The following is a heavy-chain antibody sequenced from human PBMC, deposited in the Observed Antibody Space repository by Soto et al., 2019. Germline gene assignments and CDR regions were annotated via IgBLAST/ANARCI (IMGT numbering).Heavy chain of an antibody. J-gene: IGHJ4*02. V-gene: IGHV1-69*13. CDR1: GGTFSSYA. CDR2: IIPIFGTA. D-gene: IGHD6-19*01. CDR3: ARDRSGSGWFDY. Sequence: SVKVSCKASGGTFSSYAISWVRQAPGQGLEWMGGIIPIFGTANYAQKFQGRVTITADESTSTAYMELSSLRSEDTAVYYCARDRSGSGWFDYWGQGTLVTVSS.